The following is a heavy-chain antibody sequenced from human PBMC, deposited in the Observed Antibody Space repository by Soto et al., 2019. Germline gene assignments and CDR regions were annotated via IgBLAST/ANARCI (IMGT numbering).Heavy chain of an antibody. CDR3: TKASPDRHHMDV. CDR2: ITETGGDT. V-gene: IGHV3-23*01. J-gene: IGHJ6*02. Sequence: EVQLLESGGDLVQPGGSLRLSCAASGFTFSKFVMRWVRQTPGKGLEWDSTITETGGDTYYTDSVKGRFTISRDNSKNTLYLQMTSLRAEDTALYYCTKASPDRHHMDVWGQGTTVTVSS. CDR1: GFTFSKFV.